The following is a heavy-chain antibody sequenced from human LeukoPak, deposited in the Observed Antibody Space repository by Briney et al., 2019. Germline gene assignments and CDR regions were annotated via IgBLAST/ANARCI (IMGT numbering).Heavy chain of an antibody. D-gene: IGHD2-2*01. CDR3: AKLPAADSAWWFDP. Sequence: GGSLRLSYAASGFTFSNYAMTWVRQAPGKGLEWVSVISGSGGSTYSADSVKGRFTISRDNSKNTLFLQMSSLRPGDTAVYYCAKLPAADSAWWFDPWGQGTLVTVSS. V-gene: IGHV3-23*01. J-gene: IGHJ5*02. CDR1: GFTFSNYA. CDR2: ISGSGGST.